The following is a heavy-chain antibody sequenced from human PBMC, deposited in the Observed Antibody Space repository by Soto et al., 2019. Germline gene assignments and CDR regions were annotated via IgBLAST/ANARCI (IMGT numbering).Heavy chain of an antibody. J-gene: IGHJ4*02. CDR2: ISGSGMST. D-gene: IGHD1-20*01. V-gene: IGHV3-23*01. CDR1: GFTFSSYA. Sequence: PGGSLRLSCVGSGFTFSSYAMSWVRQAPGKGLEWVSAISGSGMSTYYADSVKGRFTISRDNSKNTLYLQMNSLRGEDTAVYYCAKDRGNWLYHFDYWGQGAPVTVSS. CDR3: AKDRGNWLYHFDY.